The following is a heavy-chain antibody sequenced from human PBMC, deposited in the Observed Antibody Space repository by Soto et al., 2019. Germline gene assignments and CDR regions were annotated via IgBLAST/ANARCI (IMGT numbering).Heavy chain of an antibody. V-gene: IGHV1-69*01. D-gene: IGHD6-25*01. J-gene: IGHJ5*02. CDR3: ARDLATTIAGPTRRETYGWLDP. Sequence: QVQLVQSGAEVKRPGSSVKLSCKASGGTFTYYGISWVRQAPGQGPEWMGGIIPIIGPATDAQKFQGRVTITADQSTSTAYMELSSLGSEDTALYYCARDLATTIAGPTRRETYGWLDPWGQGTLVTVSS. CDR2: IIPIIGPA. CDR1: GGTFTYYG.